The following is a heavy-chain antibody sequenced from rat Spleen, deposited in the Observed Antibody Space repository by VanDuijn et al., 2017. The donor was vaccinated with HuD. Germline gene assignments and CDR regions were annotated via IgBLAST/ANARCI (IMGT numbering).Heavy chain of an antibody. D-gene: IGHD1-11*01. V-gene: IGHV5-29*01. CDR1: GFTFSDFY. Sequence: EVQLVESDGALVQPGRSLKLSCAASGFTFSDFYMAWVRQAPTKGLDWVATISYDGSNTYYRDSVKGRFTISRDNAKSTLYLQTDSLRSEDTATYYSSTRDGGYPHWGQGVMVTVSS. CDR3: STRDGGYPH. CDR2: ISYDGSNT. J-gene: IGHJ2*01.